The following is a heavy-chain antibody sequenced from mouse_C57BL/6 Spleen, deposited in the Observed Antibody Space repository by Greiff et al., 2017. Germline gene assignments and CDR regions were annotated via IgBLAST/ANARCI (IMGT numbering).Heavy chain of an antibody. CDR2: ISSGSSTI. D-gene: IGHD2-4*01. J-gene: IGHJ3*01. CDR3: ARDYDYDLAWFAY. Sequence: EVTLVESGGGLVKPGGSLKLSCAASGFTFSDYGMHWVRHAPEKGLEWVAYISSGSSTIYYADTVKGRFTISRDNAKNTLFLQMTSLRSEDTAMYYCARDYDYDLAWFAYWGQGTLVTVSA. CDR1: GFTFSDYG. V-gene: IGHV5-17*01.